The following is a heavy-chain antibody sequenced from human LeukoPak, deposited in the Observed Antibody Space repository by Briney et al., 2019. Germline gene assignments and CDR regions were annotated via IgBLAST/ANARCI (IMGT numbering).Heavy chain of an antibody. Sequence: GGSLRLSCAASGFTFSSYSMNWVRQAPGKGLEWVSSIKSSSSYIYYADSVKGRFTISRDNAKNSLYLQMNSLRAEDTAVYYCARVSSSMGGAADYWGQGTLVTVSS. CDR1: GFTFSSYS. CDR2: IKSSSSYI. V-gene: IGHV3-21*01. J-gene: IGHJ4*02. CDR3: ARVSSSMGGAADY. D-gene: IGHD6-6*01.